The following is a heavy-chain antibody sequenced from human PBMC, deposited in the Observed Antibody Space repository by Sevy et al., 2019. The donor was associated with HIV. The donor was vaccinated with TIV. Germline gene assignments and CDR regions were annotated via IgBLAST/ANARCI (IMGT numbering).Heavy chain of an antibody. D-gene: IGHD6-6*01. J-gene: IGHJ2*01. CDR3: AKDFAYSSSGVDL. CDR2: ISGSGGST. V-gene: IGHV3-23*01. Sequence: GGSLRLSCAASGFTFSSYAMSWVRQAPGKGLEWVAAISGSGGSTYYADSVKGRLTISRDNSKNTLYLQMNRLRAEDTAVYYCAKDFAYSSSGVDLWGRGTLVTVSS. CDR1: GFTFSSYA.